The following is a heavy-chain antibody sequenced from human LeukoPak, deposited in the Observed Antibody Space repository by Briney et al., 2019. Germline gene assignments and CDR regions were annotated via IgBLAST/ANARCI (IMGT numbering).Heavy chain of an antibody. CDR3: AKGYSSSWDYYFDY. J-gene: IGHJ4*02. D-gene: IGHD6-13*01. V-gene: IGHV3-23*01. CDR2: ISGSGGST. Sequence: GGSLRLSCAASGFTFSSYAMSWVRQAPGKGLEWVSAISGSGGSTYYADSVKGRFTISRDNSKNTLYLQMNSLGAEDTAVYYCAKGYSSSWDYYFDYWGQGTLVTVSS. CDR1: GFTFSSYA.